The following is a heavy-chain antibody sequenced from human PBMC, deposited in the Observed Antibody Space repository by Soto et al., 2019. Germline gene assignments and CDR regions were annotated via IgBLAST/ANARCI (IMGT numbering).Heavy chain of an antibody. CDR3: VRRDSGGFYRFSDP. V-gene: IGHV1-69*06. CDR2: TGSGTGPG. D-gene: IGHD5-18*01. CDR1: GGRLSTNP. J-gene: IGHJ5*02. Sequence: SVKVSCKASGGRLSTNPISWVRQAPGQGLEGMGGTGSGTGPGNHAQKFQGRLTVTADKSTSTSYMELTNLSSEDPAVYYCVRRDSGGFYRFSDPWGKGTRVTVP.